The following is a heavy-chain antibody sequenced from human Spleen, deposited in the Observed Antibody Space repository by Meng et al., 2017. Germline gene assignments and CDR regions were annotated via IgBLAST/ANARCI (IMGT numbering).Heavy chain of an antibody. CDR3: TIYTSSQI. D-gene: IGHD2-2*02. CDR2: SRSKANSYAT. V-gene: IGHV3-73*01. J-gene: IGHJ3*02. CDR1: GFTFSGSA. Sequence: GESLKISCAASGFTFSGSAMHWGRQAAGKGLGWVGRSRSKANSYATANAASVKGRFTISREDSKNTVYLQMNSLKTEDTAVYYCTIYTSSQIWGQGTMVTVSS.